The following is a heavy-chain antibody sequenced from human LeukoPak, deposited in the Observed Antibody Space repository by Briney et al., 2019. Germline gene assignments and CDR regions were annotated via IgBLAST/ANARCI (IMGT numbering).Heavy chain of an antibody. V-gene: IGHV4-34*01. CDR2: INHSGST. J-gene: IGHJ6*03. Sequence: PSETLSLTCAVYGGSFSGYYWSWIRQPPGEGLEWIGEINHSGSTNYNPSLKSRVTISVDTSKNQFSLKLSSVTAADTAVYYCARLPQAVVPTASIDKYYYYMDVWGKGTTVTISS. CDR1: GGSFSGYY. D-gene: IGHD2-2*01. CDR3: ARLPQAVVPTASIDKYYYYMDV.